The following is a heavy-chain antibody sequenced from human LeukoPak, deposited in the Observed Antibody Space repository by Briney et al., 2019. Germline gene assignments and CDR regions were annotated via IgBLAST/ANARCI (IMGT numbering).Heavy chain of an antibody. Sequence: PGGSLRLSCAASGFTFSDAWMIWVRQAPGKGLEWVGCIISKKDGGTTDYSAPVKGRFTVSRDDSKNTQSLQMSSLKIEDTALYYCTSTHYDIATGYYHPPDHWGHGTLVTVSS. V-gene: IGHV3-15*01. J-gene: IGHJ5*02. CDR3: TSTHYDIATGYYHPPDH. CDR1: GFTFSDAW. D-gene: IGHD3-9*01. CDR2: IISKKDGGTT.